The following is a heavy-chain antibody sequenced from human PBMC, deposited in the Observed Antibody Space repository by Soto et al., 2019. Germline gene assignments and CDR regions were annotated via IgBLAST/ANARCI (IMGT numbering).Heavy chain of an antibody. CDR1: GYTFTSYG. V-gene: IGHV1-18*01. J-gene: IGHJ5*02. CDR2: ISAYNGNT. Sequence: QVQLVQSGAEVKKPGASVKVSCKASGYTFTSYGISWVRQAPGQVPEYMGWISAYNGNTKYAQNLQGIVTMTIDTSTSTAYMKLSSLRSDDTAVYYCARNYSSFRFDPWGQGALFTVSS. CDR3: ARNYSSFRFDP. D-gene: IGHD6-6*01.